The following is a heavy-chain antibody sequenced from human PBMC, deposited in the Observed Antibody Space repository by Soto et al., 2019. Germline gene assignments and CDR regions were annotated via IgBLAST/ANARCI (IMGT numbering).Heavy chain of an antibody. D-gene: IGHD6-13*01. CDR1: GGTFSSYA. CDR3: AIDSMGSSVWWITYGIDV. Sequence: QVQLVQSGAEVKKPGSSVKVSCKASGGTFSSYAISWVRQAPGQGLEWMGGIIPIFGTANYAQKFQGRVTMTADESTSTAYMELSSLRSEATAVYYCAIDSMGSSVWWITYGIDVWGQGTTVTVSS. J-gene: IGHJ6*02. CDR2: IIPIFGTA. V-gene: IGHV1-69*12.